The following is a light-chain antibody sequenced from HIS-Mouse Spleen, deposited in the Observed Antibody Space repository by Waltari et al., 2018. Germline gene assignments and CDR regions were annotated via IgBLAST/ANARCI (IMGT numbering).Light chain of an antibody. CDR1: STYVGCYNY. Sequence: QSALTQPASVSGSPGQSITISCTGTSTYVGCYNYFSWYQQHPGKAPKLMIYEVSTRPSGVSNRFSGSKSGNTASLTISGLQAEDEADYYCSSYTSSSRNVFGTGTKVTVL. CDR2: EVS. CDR3: SSYTSSSRNV. J-gene: IGLJ1*01. V-gene: IGLV2-14*01.